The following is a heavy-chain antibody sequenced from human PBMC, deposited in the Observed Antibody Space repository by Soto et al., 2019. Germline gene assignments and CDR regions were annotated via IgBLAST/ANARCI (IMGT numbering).Heavy chain of an antibody. CDR3: SSSSLYGIGV. V-gene: IGHV4-30-4*01. J-gene: IGHJ6*02. CDR1: GGSISSGYYY. Sequence: SETLSLTCSVSGGSISSGYYYWSWIRQPPGKGLEWIGHIYYSGNTYYNPSLKSRLIISIDTPKNQLSLKVVSVTAADTPVYYCSSSSLYGIGVWGQVHTVTVSS. CDR2: IYYSGNT.